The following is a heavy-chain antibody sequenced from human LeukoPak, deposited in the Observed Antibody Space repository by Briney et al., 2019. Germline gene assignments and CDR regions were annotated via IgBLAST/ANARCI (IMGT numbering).Heavy chain of an antibody. J-gene: IGHJ4*02. D-gene: IGHD2-15*01. CDR3: AHRGGRDCSGGSCYYNFDY. CDR1: GFSLSTSGVG. CDR2: IYWDDDK. V-gene: IGHV2-5*02. Sequence: SGPTLVKPTQTLTLTCTFSGFSLSTSGVGVGWIRQPPGKALEWLALIYWDDDKRYSPSLKSRLTITKDTSKNQVVLKMTNMDPVDTATYYCAHRGGRDCSGGSCYYNFDYWGQGTLVTVSS.